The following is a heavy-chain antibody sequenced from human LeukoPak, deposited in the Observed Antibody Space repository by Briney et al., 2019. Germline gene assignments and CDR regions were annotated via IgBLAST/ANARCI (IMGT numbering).Heavy chain of an antibody. V-gene: IGHV3-7*01. CDR3: AGETPRRGETRDGYR. D-gene: IGHD5-24*01. CDR2: IKEDGSET. J-gene: IGHJ4*02. CDR1: GFIFKKYW. Sequence: PGESLRLSCAASGFIFKKYWMNWVRQVPGKGLECLANIKEDGSETYYADSVKGRFTISRDNPKNLLFLQINSLRVEDTAVYYCAGETPRRGETRDGYRWGQGTVVTVSS.